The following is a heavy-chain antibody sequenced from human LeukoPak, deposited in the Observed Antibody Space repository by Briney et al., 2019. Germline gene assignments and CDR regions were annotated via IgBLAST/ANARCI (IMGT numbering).Heavy chain of an antibody. CDR3: ASGAAAGTPEYFQH. CDR1: GFTFSSYW. V-gene: IGHV3-7*03. Sequence: PGGSLRLSCAASGFTFSSYWMSWVRQAPGKGLEWVANIKQDGSEKYYVDSVKGRFTISRDNAKNSLYLQMNSLRAEDTALYHCASGAAAGTPEYFQHWGQGTLVTVSS. CDR2: IKQDGSEK. D-gene: IGHD6-13*01. J-gene: IGHJ1*01.